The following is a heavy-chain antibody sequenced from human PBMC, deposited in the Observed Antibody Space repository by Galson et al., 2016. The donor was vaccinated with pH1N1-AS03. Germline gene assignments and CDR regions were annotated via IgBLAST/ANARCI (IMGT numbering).Heavy chain of an antibody. D-gene: IGHD3-16*01. Sequence: SVKVSCKASGGTFSTYGISWVRQATGQGLEWMGGIITIVGTTNYAQKFQGRVTITADESTSTAYLDLSNLRSEDTAVYYCAREGVLSDRAFNYYGMDVWGQGTTVTVSS. CDR3: AREGVLSDRAFNYYGMDV. CDR1: GGTFSTYG. J-gene: IGHJ6*02. CDR2: IITIVGTT. V-gene: IGHV1-69*13.